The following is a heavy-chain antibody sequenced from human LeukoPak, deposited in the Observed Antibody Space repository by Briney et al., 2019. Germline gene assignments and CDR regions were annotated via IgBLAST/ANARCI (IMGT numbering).Heavy chain of an antibody. CDR1: GFTFTTYS. CDR3: AIKFVDTAMVDYFDY. J-gene: IGHJ4*02. V-gene: IGHV3-21*03. Sequence: GGSLRLSCAASGFTFTTYSMNWVRQAPGKGPEWVSSISSTSSYVYYADSVRGRFTISRDNAKNSLYLQMDSLRAEDTAVYYCAIKFVDTAMVDYFDYWGQGTLVTVSS. CDR2: ISSTSSYV. D-gene: IGHD5-18*01.